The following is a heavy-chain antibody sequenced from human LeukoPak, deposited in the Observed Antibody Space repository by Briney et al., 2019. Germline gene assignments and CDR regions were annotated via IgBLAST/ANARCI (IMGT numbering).Heavy chain of an antibody. CDR1: GGSVNSYY. CDR2: IDYSGNT. D-gene: IGHD2-15*01. Sequence: SETLSLTCTVSGGSVNSYYSSWIRQPPGKGLEWLGYIDYSGNTDYSPSLQSRLTISVDTSKNQFSLKLSSVTAADTAVYYCARGVVVAATVDYWGQGTLVTVSS. V-gene: IGHV4-59*02. J-gene: IGHJ4*02. CDR3: ARGVVVAATVDY.